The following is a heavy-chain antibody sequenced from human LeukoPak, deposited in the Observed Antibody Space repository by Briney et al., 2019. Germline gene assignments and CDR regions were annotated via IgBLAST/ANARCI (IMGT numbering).Heavy chain of an antibody. J-gene: IGHJ5*02. CDR2: INPSGGST. CDR1: GYTFTSYY. D-gene: IGHD6-19*01. CDR3: AREQRWLSGWFAP. V-gene: IGHV1-46*01. Sequence: ASAKVSCKASGYTFTSYYMHWVRQAPGQGLVWMGIINPSGGSTSYAQKFQGRVTMTRDTSTSTVYMELSSLRSEDTAVYYCAREQRWLSGWFAPWGQGTLSPSPQ.